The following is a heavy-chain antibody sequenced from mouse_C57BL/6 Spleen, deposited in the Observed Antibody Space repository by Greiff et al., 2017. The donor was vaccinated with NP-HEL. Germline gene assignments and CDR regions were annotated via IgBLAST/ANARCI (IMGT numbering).Heavy chain of an antibody. V-gene: IGHV1-78*01. CDR3: ARQKSAYYYGSSYWYFDV. J-gene: IGHJ1*03. Sequence: QVQLQQSDAELVKPGASVKISCKVSGYTFTDHTIHWMKQRPEQGLEWIGYIYPRDGSTKYNEKFKGKATLTADKSSSTAYMQLNSLTSEDSAVYFCARQKSAYYYGSSYWYFDVWGTGTTVTVSS. CDR2: IYPRDGST. CDR1: GYTFTDHT. D-gene: IGHD1-1*01.